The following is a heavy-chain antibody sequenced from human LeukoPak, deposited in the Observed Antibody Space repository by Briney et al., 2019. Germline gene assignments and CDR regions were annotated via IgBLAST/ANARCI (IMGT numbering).Heavy chain of an antibody. CDR3: ARDHLVRPGGRVDY. Sequence: ASVKVSCKASGYTSTSYGISWVRQAPGQGLEWMGWISAYNGNTNYAQKLQGRVTMTTDTSTSTAYMELRSLRSDDTAVYYRARDHLVRPGGRVDYWGQGTLVTVSS. CDR1: GYTSTSYG. CDR2: ISAYNGNT. V-gene: IGHV1-18*01. D-gene: IGHD6-6*01. J-gene: IGHJ4*02.